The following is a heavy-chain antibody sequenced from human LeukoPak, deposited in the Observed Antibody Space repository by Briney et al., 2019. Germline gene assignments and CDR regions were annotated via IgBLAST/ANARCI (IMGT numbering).Heavy chain of an antibody. J-gene: IGHJ4*02. D-gene: IGHD3-9*01. CDR3: ARQDILTGYGYFDY. V-gene: IGHV4-39*01. CDR1: GGSISSSSYY. Sequence: SETLSLTCTVSGGSISSSSYYWGWIRQPPGKGLEWIGSIYYSGSTYYNPSLKGRVTISVDTSKNQFSLKLSSVTAADTAVYYCARQDILTGYGYFDYWGQGTLVTVSS. CDR2: IYYSGST.